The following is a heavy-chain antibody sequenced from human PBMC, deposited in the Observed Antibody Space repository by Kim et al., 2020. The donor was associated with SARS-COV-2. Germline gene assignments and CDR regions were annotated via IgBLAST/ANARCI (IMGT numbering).Heavy chain of an antibody. CDR2: IYWDDDK. J-gene: IGHJ4*02. V-gene: IGHV2-5*02. D-gene: IGHD3-22*01. CDR3: AHRRQNVHYYDSSGLGPPFDY. CDR1: GFSLSTSGVG. Sequence: SGPTLVKPTQTLTLTCTFSGFSLSTSGVGVGWIRQPPGKALEWLALIYWDDDKRYSPSLKSRLTITKDTSKNQVVLTMTNMDPVDTATYYCAHRRQNVHYYDSSGLGPPFDYWGQGTLVTVSS.